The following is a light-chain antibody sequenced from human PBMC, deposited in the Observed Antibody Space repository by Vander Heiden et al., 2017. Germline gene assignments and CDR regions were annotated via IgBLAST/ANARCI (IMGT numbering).Light chain of an antibody. CDR3: QQRNSDPPLFT. J-gene: IGKJ3*01. Sequence: DIQLTQSPSFLSASVGDRVTITCRASQGISSYLAWYQQKPGKAPKLLIYAASTLQSGVQSRFSGSGYGTEFTLTISSLQPEDFATYYCQQRNSDPPLFTFGHGTKVDIK. V-gene: IGKV1-9*01. CDR2: AAS. CDR1: QGISSY.